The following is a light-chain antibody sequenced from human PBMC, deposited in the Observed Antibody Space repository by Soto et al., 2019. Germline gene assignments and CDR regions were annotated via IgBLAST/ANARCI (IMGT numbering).Light chain of an antibody. V-gene: IGKV1-5*01. CDR3: QQNDTSPT. CDR1: QSLGSW. J-gene: IGKJ1*01. Sequence: DIQMTQSPSTLSASVGDRVTITCRASQSLGSWLAWYQQKPAKAPKLLIFDASSLQRGVPSRFTGSGSGTEFTITSTSLQPDDVSNYYCQQNDTSPTFGQGTKVEIK. CDR2: DAS.